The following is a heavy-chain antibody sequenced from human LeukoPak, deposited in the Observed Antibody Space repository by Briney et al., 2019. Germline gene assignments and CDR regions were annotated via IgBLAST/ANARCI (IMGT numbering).Heavy chain of an antibody. CDR1: GGSFSGYY. CDR2: INHSGST. J-gene: IGHJ4*02. D-gene: IGHD6-19*01. Sequence: PSETLSLTCAVYGGSFSGYYWSWIRQPPGKGLEWIGEINHSGSTHYNPSLKSRVNISVDTSKNQFSLKLSFVTAADTAVYYCARASGWYVYWGQGTLVTVSS. V-gene: IGHV4-34*01. CDR3: ARASGWYVY.